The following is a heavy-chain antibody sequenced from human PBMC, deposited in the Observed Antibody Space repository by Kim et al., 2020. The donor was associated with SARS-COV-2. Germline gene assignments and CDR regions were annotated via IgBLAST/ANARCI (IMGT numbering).Heavy chain of an antibody. CDR2: IWYDGSNK. CDR1: GFTFSSYG. J-gene: IGHJ6*02. CDR3: ARERDYGEGEGMDV. D-gene: IGHD4-17*01. Sequence: GGSLRLSCAASGFTFSSYGMHWVRQAPGKGLEWVAVIWYDGSNKYYADSVKGRFTISRDNSKNTLYLQMNSLSAEDTAVYYCARERDYGEGEGMDVWGQGTTVTVSS. V-gene: IGHV3-33*01.